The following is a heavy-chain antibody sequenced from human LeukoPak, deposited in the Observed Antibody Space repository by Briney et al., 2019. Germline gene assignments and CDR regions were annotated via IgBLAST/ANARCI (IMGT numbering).Heavy chain of an antibody. CDR1: GYTFTSYG. CDR3: ARSGVPYDFWSGYHYYFDY. V-gene: IGHV1-18*01. Sequence: ASVKVSCKASGYTFTSYGISWVRQAPGQGLEWMGWTSAYNGNTNYAQKLQGRVTMTTDTSTSTAYMELRSLRSDDTAVYYCARSGVPYDFWSGYHYYFDYWGQGTLVTVSS. J-gene: IGHJ4*02. D-gene: IGHD3-3*01. CDR2: TSAYNGNT.